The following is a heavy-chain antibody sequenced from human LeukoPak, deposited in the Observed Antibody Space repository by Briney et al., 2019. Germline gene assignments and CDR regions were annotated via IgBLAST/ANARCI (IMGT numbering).Heavy chain of an antibody. CDR1: GGSISSYY. V-gene: IGHV4-4*07. J-gene: IGHJ4*02. D-gene: IGHD6-19*01. CDR3: ARDRGSSGWYGVYYFDY. Sequence: PSETLSLTCTVSGGSISSYYWSWIRQPAGKGLEWIGRIYTSGSTNYNPSLKSRVTMSVDTSKNQFSLKLSSVTAADTAVYYCARDRGSSGWYGVYYFDYWCQGTLVTVSS. CDR2: IYTSGST.